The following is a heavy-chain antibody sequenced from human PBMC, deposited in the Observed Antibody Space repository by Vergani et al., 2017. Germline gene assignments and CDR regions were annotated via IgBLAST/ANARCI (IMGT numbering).Heavy chain of an antibody. Sequence: QVQLVQSGAEVKKPGSSVKVSCKASGGTFSSYTISWVRQAPGQGLEWMGRIIPILGIANYAQKFQGRVTITADKSTSTAYMELSGLRSEDTAVYYCARLYPKRNWFDPWGQGTLVTVSS. J-gene: IGHJ5*02. V-gene: IGHV1-69*02. CDR3: ARLYPKRNWFDP. CDR1: GGTFSSYT. D-gene: IGHD1-1*01. CDR2: IIPILGIA.